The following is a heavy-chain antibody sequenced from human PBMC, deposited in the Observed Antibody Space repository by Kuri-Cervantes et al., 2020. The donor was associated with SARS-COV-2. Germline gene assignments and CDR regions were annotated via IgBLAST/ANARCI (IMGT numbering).Heavy chain of an antibody. CDR1: GGSFSGYY. V-gene: IGHV4-34*01. CDR3: AGSYSSGWNFDY. Sequence: SETLSLTCAVYGGSFSGYYWSWIRQPPGKGLEWIGEINHSGSTNYNPSLKSRVTISVDTSENQFSLKLSSVTAADTAVYYCAGSYSSGWNFDYWGQGTLVTVSS. CDR2: INHSGST. J-gene: IGHJ4*02. D-gene: IGHD6-19*01.